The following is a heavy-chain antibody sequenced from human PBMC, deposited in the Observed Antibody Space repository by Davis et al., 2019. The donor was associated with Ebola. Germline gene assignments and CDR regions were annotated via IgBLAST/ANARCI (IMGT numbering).Heavy chain of an antibody. CDR1: GFTFSSYS. V-gene: IGHV3-21*06. D-gene: IGHD2-21*01. J-gene: IGHJ4*02. CDR3: ARGIGED. CDR2: ISSSSSYI. Sequence: GESLKISCAASGFTFSSYSMNWVRQAPGKGLEWVSSISSSSSYIYYADSVKGRFTISRDNAKNTLYLQKNSLRAEDSAVYYCARGIGEDWGQGTLVTVSS.